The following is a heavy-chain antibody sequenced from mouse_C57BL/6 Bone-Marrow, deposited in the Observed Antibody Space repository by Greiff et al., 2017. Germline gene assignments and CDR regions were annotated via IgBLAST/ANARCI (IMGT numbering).Heavy chain of an antibody. Sequence: EVLLVESGGGLVQPGESLKLSCESNEYAFPSYYMSWVRQTPEKRLELVAAFNSDGGSTYYPDTMERRFIFSRDNTSKTLYLQLSSLRSEDSDWYYCERHAMDYWGQGTSVTVST. CDR3: ERHAMDY. J-gene: IGHJ4*01. CDR2: FNSDGGST. CDR1: EYAFPSYY. V-gene: IGHV5-2*01.